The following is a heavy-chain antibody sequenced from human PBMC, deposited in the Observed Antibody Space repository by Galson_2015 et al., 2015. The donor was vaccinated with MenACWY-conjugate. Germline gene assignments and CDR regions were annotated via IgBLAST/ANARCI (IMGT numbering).Heavy chain of an antibody. D-gene: IGHD6-19*01. Sequence: ISGDSVSSNSAAWNWIRQSPSRGLEWLGRTYYRSKWYKYYAASVKSRMTINVDTSKNQFSLQLNSVTPEGTAMYYCASQGIAVAGVIDYWGQGILVTVSS. CDR3: ASQGIAVAGVIDY. CDR2: TYYRSKWYK. CDR1: GDSVSSNSAA. J-gene: IGHJ4*02. V-gene: IGHV6-1*01.